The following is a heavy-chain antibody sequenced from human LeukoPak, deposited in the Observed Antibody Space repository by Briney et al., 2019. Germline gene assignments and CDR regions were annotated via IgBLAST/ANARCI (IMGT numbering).Heavy chain of an antibody. J-gene: IGHJ4*02. CDR2: TYPGDSDT. CDR1: GYSFTTYW. Sequence: GESLKISCKGSGYSFTTYWIAWVRQMPGKGLEGMGITYPGDSDTRYSPSFQGQVSISADKSISTVYLQWSSLKASDTAIYYCARHHIVGATQSHYDYWGQGTLVTVSS. D-gene: IGHD1-26*01. CDR3: ARHHIVGATQSHYDY. V-gene: IGHV5-51*01.